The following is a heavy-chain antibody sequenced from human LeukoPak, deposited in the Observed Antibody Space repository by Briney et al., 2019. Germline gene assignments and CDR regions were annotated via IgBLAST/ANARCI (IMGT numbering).Heavy chain of an antibody. V-gene: IGHV4-39*07. D-gene: IGHD5-12*01. Sequence: SETLSLTCTVSGGSISSSSYYWGWIRQPPGKGLEWIGSIYYSGSTYYNPSLKSRVTISVDTSKNQFSLKLSSVTAADTAVYYCARFYSGYDYPDAFDIWGQGTMVTVSS. J-gene: IGHJ3*02. CDR2: IYYSGST. CDR1: GGSISSSSYY. CDR3: ARFYSGYDYPDAFDI.